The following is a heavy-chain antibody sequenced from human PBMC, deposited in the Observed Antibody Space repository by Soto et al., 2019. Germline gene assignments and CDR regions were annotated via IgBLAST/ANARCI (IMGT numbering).Heavy chain of an antibody. V-gene: IGHV4-39*01. Sequence: QLQLQESGPGLVKPSETLSLTCTVSGGSISSSSYYWGWIRQPPGKGLEWIGSIYYSGSTYYNPSLKSRVTISVDTSKNQFSLKLSSVTAADTAVYYCARYDYYDSSGYFHDAFDIWGQGTMVTVSS. CDR1: GGSISSSSYY. J-gene: IGHJ3*02. CDR3: ARYDYYDSSGYFHDAFDI. D-gene: IGHD3-22*01. CDR2: IYYSGST.